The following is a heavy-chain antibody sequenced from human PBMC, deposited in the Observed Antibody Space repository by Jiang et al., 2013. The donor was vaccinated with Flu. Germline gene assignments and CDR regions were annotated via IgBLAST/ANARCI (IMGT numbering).Heavy chain of an antibody. CDR2: ISAYNGNT. J-gene: IGHJ5*02. Sequence: CKASGYTFTSYGISWVRQAPGQGLEWMGWISAYNGNTNYAQKLQGRVTMTTDTSTSTAYMELRSLRSDDTAVYYCARRSMVRGVGWFDPWGQGTLVTVSS. CDR3: ARRSMVRGVGWFDP. D-gene: IGHD3-10*01. V-gene: IGHV1-18*01. CDR1: GYTFTSYG.